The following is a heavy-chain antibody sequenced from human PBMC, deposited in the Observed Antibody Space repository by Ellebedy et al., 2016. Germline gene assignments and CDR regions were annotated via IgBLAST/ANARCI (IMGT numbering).Heavy chain of an antibody. CDR3: ARAPPYSGSYFNGFDI. Sequence: GGSLRLSXTAPGFTFTNYAMHWVRQAPGKGLEWVAVIWFDGSIKFYADSVQGRFTISRDNSKNTLFLQMNSLRAEDTAVYYCARAPPYSGSYFNGFDIWGQGTMVTVSS. J-gene: IGHJ3*02. D-gene: IGHD1-26*01. V-gene: IGHV3-33*01. CDR1: GFTFTNYA. CDR2: IWFDGSIK.